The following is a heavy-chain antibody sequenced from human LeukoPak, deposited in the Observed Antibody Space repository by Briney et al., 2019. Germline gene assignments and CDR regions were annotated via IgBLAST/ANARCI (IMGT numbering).Heavy chain of an antibody. V-gene: IGHV1-2*02. CDR2: INPNSGGT. Sequence: ASVKVSCKASGYSFTDYYMHWVRQAPGQGLEWMGWINPNSGGTNYAQKFQGRVTMTRDTSITTAYMDLSRLRSDDTAVYYCARATIAAAATDFDYWGQGTLVTASS. CDR1: GYSFTDYY. D-gene: IGHD6-13*01. CDR3: ARATIAAAATDFDY. J-gene: IGHJ4*02.